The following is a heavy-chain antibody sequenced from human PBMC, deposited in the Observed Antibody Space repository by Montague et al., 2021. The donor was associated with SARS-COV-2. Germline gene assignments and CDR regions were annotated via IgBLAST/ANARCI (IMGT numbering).Heavy chain of an antibody. CDR2: IYYSETT. J-gene: IGHJ5*02. Sequence: SETLSLTCTVSGGSITSSLYYWGWIRQPPGKGLEWIGTIYYSETTNYSPSLKGRVTISVDTSKDQFSLKVPSVTAADTAVYYCARRSTTSVYSYWFDPWGQGALVTVSS. CDR3: ARRSTTSVYSYWFDP. CDR1: GGSITSSLYY. D-gene: IGHD5/OR15-5a*01. V-gene: IGHV4-39*01.